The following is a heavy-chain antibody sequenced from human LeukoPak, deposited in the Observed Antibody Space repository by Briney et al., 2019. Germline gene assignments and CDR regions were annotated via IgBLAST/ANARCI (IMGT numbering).Heavy chain of an antibody. D-gene: IGHD6-13*01. CDR1: GGSISSGGYY. V-gene: IGHV4-31*03. CDR2: IYYSGST. CDR3: ARWARGESSSWYRNNWFDP. Sequence: SETLSLTCTVSGGSISSGGYYWSWIRQHPGKGLEWIGYIYYSGSTYYNPSLKSRVTISVDTSKNQFSLKLISVTAADTAVYYCARWARGESSSWYRNNWFDPWGQGTLVTVSS. J-gene: IGHJ5*02.